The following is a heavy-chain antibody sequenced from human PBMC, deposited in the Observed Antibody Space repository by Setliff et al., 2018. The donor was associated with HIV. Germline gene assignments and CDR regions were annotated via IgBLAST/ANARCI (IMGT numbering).Heavy chain of an antibody. J-gene: IGHJ5*02. D-gene: IGHD3-10*01. V-gene: IGHV4-4*02. Sequence: SETLSLTCAVSGGYISSTNWWSWGRQPPGKGLEWIGEVSHSGRTNYNPSLKSRVSVSVDKSKNQLSLKLNSVAAADTAVYYCARDGGFGDQGGNWFDPWGQGTLVTV. CDR1: GGYISSTNW. CDR3: ARDGGFGDQGGNWFDP. CDR2: VSHSGRT.